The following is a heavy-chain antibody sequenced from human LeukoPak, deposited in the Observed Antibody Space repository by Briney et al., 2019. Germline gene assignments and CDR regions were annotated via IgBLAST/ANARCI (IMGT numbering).Heavy chain of an antibody. J-gene: IGHJ3*02. D-gene: IGHD3-16*01. CDR2: TYYKSKWYN. V-gene: IGHV6-1*01. CDR3: AIVALPWGPNDAFDI. CDR1: GDSVSRNSAV. Sequence: SQTLSLTCAISGDSVSRNSAVWNWIRQSPSRGLEWLGRTYYKSKWYNDYAVSVKSRITINADTSKNQFSLQLNSVTPEDTAVYFCAIVALPWGPNDAFDIWGQGTMVTVSS.